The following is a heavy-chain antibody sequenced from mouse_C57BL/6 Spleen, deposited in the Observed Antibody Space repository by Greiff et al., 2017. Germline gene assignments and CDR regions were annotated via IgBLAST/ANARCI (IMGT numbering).Heavy chain of an antibody. J-gene: IGHJ4*01. Sequence: QVQLKESGAELARPGASVKLSCKASGYTFTSYGISWVKQRTGQGLEWIGEIYPRSGNTYYNEKFKGKATLTADNSSSTAYMELRSLTSEDSAVYFCARQGYYDGYYVKAMDYWGQGTSVTVSS. D-gene: IGHD2-3*01. CDR1: GYTFTSYG. CDR2: IYPRSGNT. CDR3: ARQGYYDGYYVKAMDY. V-gene: IGHV1-81*01.